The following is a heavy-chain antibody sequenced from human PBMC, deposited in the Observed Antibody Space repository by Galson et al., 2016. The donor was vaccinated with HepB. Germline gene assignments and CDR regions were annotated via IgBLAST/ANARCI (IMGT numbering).Heavy chain of an antibody. CDR3: AREHWGHTIPDF. Sequence: ATLSLTCAVYGGSFSPYFWTWIRQSPGAGLQWIGEISHSGGTKYNPSLKSRVTISVDSSKSQFSLNLTSVTAADTAVYYCAREHWGHTIPDFWGQGTLVTVSS. CDR2: ISHSGGT. CDR1: GGSFSPYF. J-gene: IGHJ4*02. V-gene: IGHV4-34*01. D-gene: IGHD3-3*01.